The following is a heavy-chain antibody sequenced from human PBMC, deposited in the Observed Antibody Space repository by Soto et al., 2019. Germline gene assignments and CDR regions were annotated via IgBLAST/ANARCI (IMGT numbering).Heavy chain of an antibody. CDR3: ASLWSGYNRRGNYGMDV. V-gene: IGHV1-18*04. D-gene: IGHD3-3*01. CDR2: ISAYNGNT. Sequence: ASDQVSSNASGYTLTTSGFSWVRQAPVQGLEWMGWISAYNGNTNYAQKLQGRVTMTTATTTSTAHMELRSLRSDDTAVYYCASLWSGYNRRGNYGMDVWG. CDR1: GYTLTTSG. J-gene: IGHJ6*02.